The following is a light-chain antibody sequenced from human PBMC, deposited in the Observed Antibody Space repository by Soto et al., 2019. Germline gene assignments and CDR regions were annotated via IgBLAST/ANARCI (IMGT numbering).Light chain of an antibody. CDR1: QSCRNW. Sequence: DLQMTQSPSALSAAVGGRVTITCRASQSCRNWLAWYQQKPGTAPKVLIYHASNLQSGVPSRFSGSGSGTEITLTISSLQPDDFATYYCLQDINYPWTFGQGTKVDIK. CDR3: LQDINYPWT. J-gene: IGKJ1*01. V-gene: IGKV1-5*01. CDR2: HAS.